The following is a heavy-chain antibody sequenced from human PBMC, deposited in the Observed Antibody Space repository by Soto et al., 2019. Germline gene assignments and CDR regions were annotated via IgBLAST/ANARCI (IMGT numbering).Heavy chain of an antibody. CDR2: ISYDGSNK. CDR1: GFTFCSYA. CDR3: ARDSWTYYYDSSGYPFGY. V-gene: IGHV3-30-3*01. J-gene: IGHJ4*02. Sequence: GGCLRLSCAASGFTFCSYAMHWVRQAPGKGLEWVAVISYDGSNKYYADPVKGRFTISRDNSKNTLYLKMNSLRAEDTAVADCARDSWTYYYDSSGYPFGYWGQRTLGTVSS. D-gene: IGHD3-22*01.